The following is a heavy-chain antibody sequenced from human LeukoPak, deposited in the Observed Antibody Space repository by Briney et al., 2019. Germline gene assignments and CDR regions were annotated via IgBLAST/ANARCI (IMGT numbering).Heavy chain of an antibody. D-gene: IGHD6-13*01. V-gene: IGHV3-30*02. CDR2: IQYDGSNK. J-gene: IGHJ5*02. CDR3: AKDRGSSRFDP. Sequence: SGGSLRLSCAASGFTFSSYGMHWVRQAPGKGLEWVAFIQYDGSNKYYADSVKGRFTISRDNSKNTLYLQMNSLRAEDTAVYYCAKDRGSSRFDPWGQGTLVTVSS. CDR1: GFTFSSYG.